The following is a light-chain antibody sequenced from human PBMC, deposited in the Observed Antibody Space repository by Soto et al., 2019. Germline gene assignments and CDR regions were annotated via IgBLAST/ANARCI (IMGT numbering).Light chain of an antibody. J-gene: IGKJ2*01. Sequence: EIVLTQSPGTLSLSPGERATLSCRASQSVSSSYLAWYQQKPGQAPRLLIYGASSRATGIPDRFSGSGSGTYFTLTISSLEPEDFAVYYCQQYGSSPYTCGQGTKLEIK. CDR2: GAS. CDR3: QQYGSSPYT. CDR1: QSVSSSY. V-gene: IGKV3-20*01.